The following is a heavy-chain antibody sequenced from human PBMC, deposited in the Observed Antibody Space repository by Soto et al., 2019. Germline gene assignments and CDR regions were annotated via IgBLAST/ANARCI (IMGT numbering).Heavy chain of an antibody. CDR3: VRQDAYCSGGTCDSEY. CDR2: IYPGDSDT. J-gene: IGHJ4*02. CDR1: GYKFATYW. Sequence: GESLNISCKGSGYKFATYWIAWVRQMPGKGLEWMGIIYPGDSDTRYSPSFQGQVTISADKSISTAYLQWRGLKASDTAMYYCVRQDAYCSGGTCDSEYWGQGTLVTVSS. V-gene: IGHV5-51*01. D-gene: IGHD2-15*01.